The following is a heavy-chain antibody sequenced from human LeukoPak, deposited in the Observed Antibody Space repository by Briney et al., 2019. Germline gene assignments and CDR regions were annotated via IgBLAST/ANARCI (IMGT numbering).Heavy chain of an antibody. D-gene: IGHD6-19*01. Sequence: GGSLRLSCAASGFTFSSYWMSWVRQAPGKGLEWVANIKQDGSEKYYVDSVKGRFTISRDNAKNSLYLQMNSLRAEDTAVYYCARDHVEQWLDEASLDYWGRGTLVTVSS. CDR1: GFTFSSYW. V-gene: IGHV3-7*03. CDR3: ARDHVEQWLDEASLDY. J-gene: IGHJ4*02. CDR2: IKQDGSEK.